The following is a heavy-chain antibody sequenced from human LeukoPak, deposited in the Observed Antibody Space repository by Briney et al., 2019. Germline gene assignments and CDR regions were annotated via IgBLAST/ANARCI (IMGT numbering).Heavy chain of an antibody. CDR2: IIPIFGTA. CDR3: ARDTRVIAAAGTSWFDP. D-gene: IGHD6-13*01. V-gene: IGHV1-69*06. J-gene: IGHJ5*02. CDR1: GGTFSSYA. Sequence: ASVKVSCKASGGTFSSYAISWVRQAPGQGLEWMGGIIPIFGTANYAQKFQGRVTITADKSTSTAYMELSSLRSEDTAVYYCARDTRVIAAAGTSWFDPWGQGTLVTASS.